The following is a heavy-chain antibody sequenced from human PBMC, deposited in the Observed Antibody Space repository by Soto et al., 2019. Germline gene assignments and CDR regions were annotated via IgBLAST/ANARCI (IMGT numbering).Heavy chain of an antibody. CDR2: IIPILGIA. D-gene: IGHD2-21*01. Sequence: SVEVSCKSSRGTFSSYTIIWVRQAPGQGLEWMGRIIPILGIANYAQKFQGRVTITADKSTSTAYMELSSLRSEDTAVYYCARDVVGYSDIWGQGTMVTVSS. CDR3: ARDVVGYSDI. V-gene: IGHV1-69*04. CDR1: RGTFSSYT. J-gene: IGHJ3*02.